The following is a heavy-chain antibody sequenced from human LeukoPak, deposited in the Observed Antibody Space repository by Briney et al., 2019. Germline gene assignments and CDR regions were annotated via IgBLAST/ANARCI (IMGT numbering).Heavy chain of an antibody. V-gene: IGHV3-23*01. CDR1: GFTLSSYA. CDR2: ISVSGNT. Sequence: PGGSLRLSCAASGFTLSSYAMSWVRQGPGKGLEWVSAISVSGNTYHADSVKGRFTISRASSKNTLYLQMNSLRAGDAAVYYCAKPPSTYCGGDCYSDWYFDLWGRGTLVTVSS. D-gene: IGHD2-21*02. J-gene: IGHJ2*01. CDR3: AKPPSTYCGGDCYSDWYFDL.